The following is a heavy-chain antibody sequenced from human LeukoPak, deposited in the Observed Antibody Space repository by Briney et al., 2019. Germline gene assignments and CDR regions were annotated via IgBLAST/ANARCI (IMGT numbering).Heavy chain of an antibody. CDR3: ARENGYTTHYYYYMDV. J-gene: IGHJ6*03. D-gene: IGHD5-18*01. V-gene: IGHV3-48*04. Sequence: GGSLRLSCAASGFTFSYHNMHWVRQAPGKGLEWVSYISSSGSTIYYADSVKGRFTISRDNAKNSLYLQMNSLRAEDTAVYYCARENGYTTHYYYYMDVWGKGTTVTISS. CDR1: GFTFSYHN. CDR2: ISSSGSTI.